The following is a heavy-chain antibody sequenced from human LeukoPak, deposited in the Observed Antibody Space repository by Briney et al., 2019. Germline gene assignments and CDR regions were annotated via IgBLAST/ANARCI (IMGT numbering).Heavy chain of an antibody. CDR2: ISWNSGSI. Sequence: GRSLRLSCAASGFTFDDYAMHWVRQAPGKGLEWVSGISWNSGSIGYADSVKGLFTISRDNAKNSLYLQMNSLRVEDTAVYYCARDGYDPTWGQGTLVTVSS. CDR1: GFTFDDYA. J-gene: IGHJ5*02. V-gene: IGHV3-9*01. D-gene: IGHD5-12*01. CDR3: ARDGYDPT.